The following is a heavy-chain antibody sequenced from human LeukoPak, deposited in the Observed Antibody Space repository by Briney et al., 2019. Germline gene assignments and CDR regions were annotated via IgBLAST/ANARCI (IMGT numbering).Heavy chain of an antibody. CDR1: GYSISIGYY. J-gene: IGHJ5*02. V-gene: IGHV4-38-2*01. Sequence: PSETLSLTCAVSGYSISIGYYWGWIRQPPRKGLEWIGTIYHSGSTYYNPSLKSRVTISVDTSKNQFSLKLSSVTAADTAVYYCARHTFWNYASWFDPWGQGTLVTVSS. CDR2: IYHSGST. CDR3: ARHTFWNYASWFDP. D-gene: IGHD1-7*01.